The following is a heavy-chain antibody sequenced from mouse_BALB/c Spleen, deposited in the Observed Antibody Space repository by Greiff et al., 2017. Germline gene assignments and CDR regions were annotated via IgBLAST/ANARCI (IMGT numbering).Heavy chain of an antibody. CDR2: ISNGGGST. CDR1: GFTFSSYT. V-gene: IGHV5-12-2*01. D-gene: IGHD2-4*01. CDR3: ARHHLPMITTWFAY. Sequence: EVKLVESGGGLVQPGGSLKLSCAASGFTFSSYTMSWVRQTPEKRLEWVAYISNGGGSTYYPDTVKGRFTISRDNAKNTLYLQMSSLKSEDTAMYYCARHHLPMITTWFAYWGQGTLVTVSA. J-gene: IGHJ3*01.